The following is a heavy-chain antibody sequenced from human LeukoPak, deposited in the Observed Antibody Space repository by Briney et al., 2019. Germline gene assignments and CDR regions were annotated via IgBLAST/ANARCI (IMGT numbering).Heavy chain of an antibody. CDR2: ISGSGGST. D-gene: IGHD6-13*01. Sequence: GGSLRLSCAASGFTFSSYAMSWVRQAPGKGLEWVSAISGSGGSTYYADSVKGRFTISRDNSKNTLYLQMNSLRAEDTAVYYCANSIAAARYYFDYWGQGTLVTVSS. V-gene: IGHV3-23*01. J-gene: IGHJ4*02. CDR1: GFTFSSYA. CDR3: ANSIAAARYYFDY.